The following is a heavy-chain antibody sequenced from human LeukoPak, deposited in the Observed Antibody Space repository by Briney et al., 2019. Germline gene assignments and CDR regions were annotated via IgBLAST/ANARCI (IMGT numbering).Heavy chain of an antibody. Sequence: SETLSLTCAVYGGSFSGYYWSWIRQPPGKGLEWIGEINHSGSTNYNPSLKSRVTISVDTSKNQFSLKLSSVTAADTAVYYCARPGGGNDYWGQGTLVTVSS. CDR3: ARPGGGNDY. J-gene: IGHJ4*02. V-gene: IGHV4-34*01. D-gene: IGHD2-15*01. CDR2: INHSGST. CDR1: GGSFSGYY.